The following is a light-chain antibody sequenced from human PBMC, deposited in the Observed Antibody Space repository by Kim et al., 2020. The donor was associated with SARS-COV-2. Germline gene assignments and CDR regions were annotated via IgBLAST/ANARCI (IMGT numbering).Light chain of an antibody. J-gene: IGLJ2*01. V-gene: IGLV3-19*01. CDR3: NSRDSSGNRWV. Sequence: SSELTQDPAVSVALGQTVRITCQGDSLRSYYASWYQQKPGQAPVLVIYSKNNRPSGIPDRFSGSSSGTTASLTITGAQAEDEADYYCNSRDSSGNRWVFGGGTQLTVL. CDR1: SLRSYY. CDR2: SKN.